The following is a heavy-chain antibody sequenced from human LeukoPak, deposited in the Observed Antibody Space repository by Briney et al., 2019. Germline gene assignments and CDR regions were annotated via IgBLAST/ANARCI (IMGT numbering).Heavy chain of an antibody. CDR3: CTGLTTFGGVIFDY. Sequence: ASVKVSCKVSGYTLTELSMHWVRQAPGKGLEWLGGFDPEDGETIYAQKFQGRVTMTEDTSTDTAYMELSSVRSEDTAVYYCCTGLTTFGGVIFDYWGQGTLVTVSS. CDR2: FDPEDGET. J-gene: IGHJ4*02. V-gene: IGHV1-24*01. CDR1: GYTLTELS. D-gene: IGHD3-16*01.